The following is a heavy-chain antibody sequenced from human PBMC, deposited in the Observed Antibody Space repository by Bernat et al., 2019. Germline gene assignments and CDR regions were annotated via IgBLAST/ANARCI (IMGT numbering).Heavy chain of an antibody. Sequence: QVQLVESGGGVVQPGRSLRLSCAASGFTFSSYAMHWVRQAPGKGLEWVAFISYDGSNKYYADSVKGRFTISRDNSKNTLYLQMNSLRAEDTAVYYWARAYSSVDGSDDWGQGTLVTVSS. D-gene: IGHD6-25*01. CDR2: ISYDGSNK. CDR1: GFTFSSYA. J-gene: IGHJ4*02. CDR3: ARAYSSVDGSDD. V-gene: IGHV3-30-3*01.